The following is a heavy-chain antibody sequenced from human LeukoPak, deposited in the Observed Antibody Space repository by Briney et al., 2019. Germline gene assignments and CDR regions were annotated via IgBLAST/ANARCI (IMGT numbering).Heavy chain of an antibody. CDR1: GFTFSSYS. V-gene: IGHV3-21*01. D-gene: IGHD2-2*01. Sequence: GGSLRLSCAVSGFTFSSYSMNWVRQAPGKGLEWVSSISSSSSYIYYADSVKGRFTISSDNAKNSLYLQMNSLRAEDTAVYYCARGQYQLLHDYWGQGTLVTVSS. J-gene: IGHJ4*02. CDR3: ARGQYQLLHDY. CDR2: ISSSSSYI.